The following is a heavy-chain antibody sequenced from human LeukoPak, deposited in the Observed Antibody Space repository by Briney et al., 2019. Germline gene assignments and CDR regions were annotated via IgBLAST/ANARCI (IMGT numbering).Heavy chain of an antibody. V-gene: IGHV3-30*18. Sequence: PGRSLSPSCTASGFTFRTYGMYWVCQAPGKGLEWVAFMSQDGSLKYYGNSVKGRFTISRDNSKNTLYLQMNNLGGEDTAMYYCANPCGGGCSRLHWAQGTLVSVSS. CDR3: ANPCGGGCSRLH. CDR2: MSQDGSLK. J-gene: IGHJ4*02. D-gene: IGHD2-21*02. CDR1: GFTFRTYG.